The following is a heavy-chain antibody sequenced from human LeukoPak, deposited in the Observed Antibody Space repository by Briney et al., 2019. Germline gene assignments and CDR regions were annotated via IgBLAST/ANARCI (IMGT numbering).Heavy chain of an antibody. J-gene: IGHJ5*02. D-gene: IGHD6-13*01. CDR3: AKLAAAGLYNWFDP. V-gene: IGHV4-61*02. CDR2: IYTSGST. Sequence: SETLSLTCTVSGGSISSGSYYWSWIRQPAGKGLEWIGRIYTSGSTNYNPSLKNRVTMSVDTSKNQFSLKLSSVTAADTAVYYCAKLAAAGLYNWFDPWGQGILVTVSS. CDR1: GGSISSGSYY.